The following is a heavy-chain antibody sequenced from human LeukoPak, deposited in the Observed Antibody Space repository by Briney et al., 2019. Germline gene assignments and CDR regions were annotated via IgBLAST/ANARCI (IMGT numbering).Heavy chain of an antibody. CDR2: IYYSGST. Sequence: SETLSLTRTVSGGSISSYYWSWIRQPAGKGLEWIGYIYYSGSTNYNPSLKSRVTISLDTSKNQFSLKLTSVTAADTAVYYCASSTRNSGSYWDFHHWGQGTLVTVSS. D-gene: IGHD1-26*01. V-gene: IGHV4-59*01. CDR1: GGSISSYY. J-gene: IGHJ1*01. CDR3: ASSTRNSGSYWDFHH.